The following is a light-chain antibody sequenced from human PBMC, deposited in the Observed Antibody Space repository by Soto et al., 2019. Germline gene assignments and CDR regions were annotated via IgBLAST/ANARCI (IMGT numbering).Light chain of an antibody. V-gene: IGKV1-39*01. CDR3: QQNYNTHRT. J-gene: IGKJ1*01. Sequence: DLQMTQSPSSLSASVGDRVTITCRASQSISHYLNWYQKKPGKAPKLLISPASSLQSGVPSRFSGSGYGTDFTLTIRSLQPEDFATYYCQQNYNTHRTFGQETKVEIK. CDR1: QSISHY. CDR2: PAS.